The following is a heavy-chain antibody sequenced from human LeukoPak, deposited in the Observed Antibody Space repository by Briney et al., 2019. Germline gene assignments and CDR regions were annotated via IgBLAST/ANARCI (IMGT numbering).Heavy chain of an antibody. CDR2: ISGSGGST. D-gene: IGHD6-13*01. J-gene: IGHJ3*02. CDR1: GFTFSSYA. CDR3: AKDRGVVAAGIVGAFDI. V-gene: IGHV3-23*01. Sequence: GGSLRLSCAASGFTFSSYAMSWVRQAPGKGLEWVSAISGSGGSTYYADSVKGRFTISRDNSKNTLYLQMNSLRAEDTAVYYCAKDRGVVAAGIVGAFDIWGQGTMVTVSS.